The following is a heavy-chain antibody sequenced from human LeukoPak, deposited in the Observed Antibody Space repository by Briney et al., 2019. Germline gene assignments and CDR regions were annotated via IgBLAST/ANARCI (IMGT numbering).Heavy chain of an antibody. CDR1: GFSFSSYA. Sequence: GCLRLSSAASGFSFSSYAMNSGRQAPGKGLEWVSVICGSSSSTYYVDSVKGRFTISRDNSKNTLYLQMNSLRAEGTAIYYCAKGSGGSCHSATDYWGQGTLVTVSS. CDR2: ICGSSSST. V-gene: IGHV3-23*01. D-gene: IGHD2-15*01. CDR3: AKGSGGSCHSATDY. J-gene: IGHJ4*02.